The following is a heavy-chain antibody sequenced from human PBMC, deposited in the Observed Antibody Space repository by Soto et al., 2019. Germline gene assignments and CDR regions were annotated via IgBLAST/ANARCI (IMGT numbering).Heavy chain of an antibody. CDR2: ISSSSSYI. J-gene: IGHJ6*02. Sequence: GGSLRLSCAASGFTFSSYSMNWVRQAPGKGLEWVSSISSSSSYIYYADSVKGRFTISRDNAKNSLYLQMNSLRAEDTAVYYCARGRLQTYYYYYGMDVWGQGTTVTVSS. CDR1: GFTFSSYS. D-gene: IGHD6-25*01. V-gene: IGHV3-21*01. CDR3: ARGRLQTYYYYYGMDV.